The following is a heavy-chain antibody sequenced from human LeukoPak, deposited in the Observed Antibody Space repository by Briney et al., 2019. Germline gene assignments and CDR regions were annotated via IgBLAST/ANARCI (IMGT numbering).Heavy chain of an antibody. CDR2: INTNTGNP. D-gene: IGHD5-24*01. CDR1: GYTFTSYA. CDR3: ARGEDGYNWDAFDI. J-gene: IGHJ3*02. V-gene: IGHV7-4-1*02. Sequence: VASVKVSCKASGYTFTSYAMNWVRQAPGQGLEWMGWINTNTGNPTYAQGFTGRFVFSLDTSVSTAYLQISSLKAEDTAVYYCARGEDGYNWDAFDIWGQGTMVTVSS.